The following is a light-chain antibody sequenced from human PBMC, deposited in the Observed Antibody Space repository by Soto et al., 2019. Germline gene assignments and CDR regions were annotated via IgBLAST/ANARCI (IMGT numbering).Light chain of an antibody. Sequence: EIVLTQFPATLSLSPGERATLSCRASQSVSSFLAWYQQKPGQAPRLLIYDVSNRATGIPARFSGSGSGTDFTLTISSLEPEDFAVYYCQQRINWPSTFGPGTKVEIK. J-gene: IGKJ3*01. V-gene: IGKV3-11*01. CDR1: QSVSSF. CDR3: QQRINWPST. CDR2: DVS.